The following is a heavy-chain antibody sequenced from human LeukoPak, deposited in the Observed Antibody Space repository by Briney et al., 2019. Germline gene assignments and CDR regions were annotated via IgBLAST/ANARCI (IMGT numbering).Heavy chain of an antibody. CDR1: GGSISSYY. J-gene: IGHJ5*02. V-gene: IGHV4-59*08. CDR2: IYYSGST. D-gene: IGHD3-9*01. Sequence: SETLSPTCTVSGGSISSYYWSWIRQPPGKGLEWIGYIYYSGSTNYNPSLKSRVTISVDTSKNQFSLKLSSVTAADTAVYYCARYEVGGFDSWFDPWGQGTLVTVSS. CDR3: ARYEVGGFDSWFDP.